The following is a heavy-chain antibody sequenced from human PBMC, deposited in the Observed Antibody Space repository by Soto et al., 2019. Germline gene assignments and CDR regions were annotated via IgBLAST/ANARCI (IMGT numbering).Heavy chain of an antibody. J-gene: IGHJ6*02. CDR3: ARHLRSYDFFQYYYGIDV. V-gene: IGHV5-51*01. CDR1: GYNYNLHW. CDR2: IYPGDSDT. Sequence: GESLKISCRGSGYNYNLHWISWVRQKPGRGLEWMGIIYPGDSDTRYNPSFQGQVTISVDKSINTAYLQWDSLEASDTATYYCARHLRSYDFFQYYYGIDVWGQGSTVTVSS. D-gene: IGHD3-16*01.